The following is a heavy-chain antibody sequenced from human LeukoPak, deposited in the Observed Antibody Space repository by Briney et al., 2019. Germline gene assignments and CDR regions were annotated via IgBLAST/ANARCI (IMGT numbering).Heavy chain of an antibody. CDR1: GASCSDYY. V-gene: IGHV4-34*01. Sequence: SETLSLTCAVYGASCSDYYWSWIRQPPGKGLEWIGGSNHTGSANYESSLKSRVIISVDSSKNQFSLKVTSATAADTALYYCVRGRVTFDYWAQGTLVTVSS. CDR2: SNHTGSA. D-gene: IGHD4-11*01. J-gene: IGHJ4*02. CDR3: VRGRVTFDY.